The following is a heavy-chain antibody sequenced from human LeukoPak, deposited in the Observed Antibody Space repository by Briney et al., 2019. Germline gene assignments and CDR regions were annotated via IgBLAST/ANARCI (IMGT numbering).Heavy chain of an antibody. CDR2: IWYDGSNK. Sequence: PGGSLRLSCAASGFTFSSYGMHWVRQAPGKGLEWVAVIWYDGSNKCYADSVKGRFTISRDNSKNTLYLQMNSLRAEDTAVYYCAKPYCSGGSCRTNYFDYWGQGTLVTVSS. V-gene: IGHV3-33*06. J-gene: IGHJ4*02. D-gene: IGHD2-15*01. CDR1: GFTFSSYG. CDR3: AKPYCSGGSCRTNYFDY.